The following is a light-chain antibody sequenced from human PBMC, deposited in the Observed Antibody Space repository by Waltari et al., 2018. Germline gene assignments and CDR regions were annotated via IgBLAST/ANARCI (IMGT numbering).Light chain of an antibody. V-gene: IGKV3-15*01. CDR3: QQYNGWPPWT. CDR2: GAS. J-gene: IGKJ1*01. CDR1: QGVSSN. Sequence: EVVVTQSPATLSVSPGERAIIPCRASQGVSSNLAWYQQKPGQAPRLLIYGASARAIGIPARFSGSGSGTEFTLTISSLQSEDFAVYYCQQYNGWPPWTFGQGTRVEIK.